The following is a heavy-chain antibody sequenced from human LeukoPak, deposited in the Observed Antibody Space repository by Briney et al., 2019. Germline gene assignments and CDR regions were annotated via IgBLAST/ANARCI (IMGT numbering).Heavy chain of an antibody. Sequence: SETLSLTCTVSGGSIRSSSYYGGWIRQPPGKGLEWIGSIYYSGSTYYNPSLKSRVTISVDTSKNQFSLKLSSVTAADTAVYYCASLRERSYYARGFDYWGQGTLVTVSS. D-gene: IGHD1-26*01. CDR2: IYYSGST. J-gene: IGHJ4*02. CDR1: GGSIRSSSYY. V-gene: IGHV4-39*01. CDR3: ASLRERSYYARGFDY.